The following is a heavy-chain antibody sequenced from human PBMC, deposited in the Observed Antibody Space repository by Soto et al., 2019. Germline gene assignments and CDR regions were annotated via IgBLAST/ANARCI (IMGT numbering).Heavy chain of an antibody. D-gene: IGHD6-6*01. V-gene: IGHV3-9*01. Sequence: GGSLRLSCAASGFTFDDYAMHWVRQAPGKGLEWVSGISWNSGSIGYADSVKGRFTISRDNAKNSLYLQMNSLRAEDTALYYCAKDIGIAARLFHGMDVWGQGTTVTVSS. J-gene: IGHJ6*02. CDR2: ISWNSGSI. CDR3: AKDIGIAARLFHGMDV. CDR1: GFTFDDYA.